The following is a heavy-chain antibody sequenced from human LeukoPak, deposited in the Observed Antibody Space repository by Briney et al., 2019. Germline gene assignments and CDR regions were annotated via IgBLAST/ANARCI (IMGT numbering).Heavy chain of an antibody. CDR2: IYYSGST. CDR1: GGSISSYY. CDR3: ARHDDGSYSY. J-gene: IGHJ4*02. Sequence: SETLSPTCTVSGGSISSYYWSWIRQPPGKGLEWIGYIYYSGSTNYNPSLKSRATISVDTSKNQFSLKLSSVTAADTAVYYCARHDDGSYSYWGQGTLVTVSS. D-gene: IGHD1-26*01. V-gene: IGHV4-59*08.